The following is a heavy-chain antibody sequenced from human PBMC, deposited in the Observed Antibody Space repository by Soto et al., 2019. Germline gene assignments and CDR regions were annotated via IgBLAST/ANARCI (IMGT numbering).Heavy chain of an antibody. CDR1: GGSISSGDYY. Sequence: SETLSLTCTVSGGSISSGDYYWSWIRQPPEKGLEWIGYIYYSGSTYYNPSLKSRVTISVDTSKNQFSLKLSSVTAADTAVYYCARDPVTTLSYGMDVWGQGTTVTVSS. CDR2: IYYSGST. CDR3: ARDPVTTLSYGMDV. V-gene: IGHV4-30-4*01. J-gene: IGHJ6*02. D-gene: IGHD4-17*01.